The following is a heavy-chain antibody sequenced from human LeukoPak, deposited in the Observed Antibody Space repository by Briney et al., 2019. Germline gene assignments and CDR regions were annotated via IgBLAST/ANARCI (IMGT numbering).Heavy chain of an antibody. D-gene: IGHD3-22*01. J-gene: IGHJ4*02. Sequence: GGSLRLSCAASGFTFSSYSMNWVHQAPGKGLEWVSFISSSSSYIYYADSVKGRFTISRDNAKNSLYLQMNSLRAEDTAVYYCARRGDGSSGYYYVPFDYWGQGTLVTVSS. V-gene: IGHV3-21*01. CDR3: ARRGDGSSGYYYVPFDY. CDR1: GFTFSSYS. CDR2: ISSSSSYI.